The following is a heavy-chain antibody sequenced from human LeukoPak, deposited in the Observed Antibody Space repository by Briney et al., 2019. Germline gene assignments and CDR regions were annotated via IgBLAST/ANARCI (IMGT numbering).Heavy chain of an antibody. Sequence: PSETLSLTCTVSGVSISSYYWSWIRQPPGKGLEWVGSIYYSGSTNCNASLKSRVTISVDTSKNQFSLKLSSVTAADTAVYYCAREVSSNFDYWGQGTLVTVSS. J-gene: IGHJ4*02. CDR1: GVSISSYY. D-gene: IGHD6-13*01. CDR2: IYYSGST. CDR3: AREVSSNFDY. V-gene: IGHV4-59*01.